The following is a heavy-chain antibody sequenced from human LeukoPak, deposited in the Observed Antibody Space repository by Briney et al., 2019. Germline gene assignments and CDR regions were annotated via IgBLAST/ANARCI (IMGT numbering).Heavy chain of an antibody. V-gene: IGHV4-34*01. J-gene: IGHJ3*02. D-gene: IGHD3-10*01. Sequence: SETLSLTCAVYGGSFSGYYWSWIRQPPGKGLEWIGEINHSGSTNYNPSLKSRVTISVDTSKNQFSLKLSSVTAADTAVYYCARDQSSGAFDIWGQGTMVTVSS. CDR1: GGSFSGYY. CDR2: INHSGST. CDR3: ARDQSSGAFDI.